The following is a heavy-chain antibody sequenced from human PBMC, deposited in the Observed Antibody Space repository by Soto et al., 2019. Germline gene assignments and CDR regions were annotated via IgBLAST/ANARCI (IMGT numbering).Heavy chain of an antibody. CDR2: IAYDGSNK. V-gene: IGHV3-30-3*01. Sequence: QVQLVESGGGVVQPGRSLRLSCAASGFTFRNYAMHWVRQAPGKGLECVAVIAYDGSNKFYRDYVKGRFTISRDNSQKTMNLQKNSMRYEDTAVYYCARGDREDIAVVVGARPGEYGVDVWGQGTTVTVSS. CDR3: ARGDREDIAVVVGARPGEYGVDV. CDR1: GFTFRNYA. D-gene: IGHD2-15*01. J-gene: IGHJ6*02.